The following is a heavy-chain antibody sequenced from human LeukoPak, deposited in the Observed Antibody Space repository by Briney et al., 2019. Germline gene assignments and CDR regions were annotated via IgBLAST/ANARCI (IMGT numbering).Heavy chain of an antibody. CDR2: FTTGANYT. V-gene: IGHV3-23*03. CDR3: AKAQGAWYYFDS. J-gene: IGHJ4*02. CDR1: GFIFSSYN. Sequence: GGSLRLSCAASGFIFSSYNMSWVRQAPGKGLEWVSVFTTGANYTYYADSVKGRFTMTRDNSKNTIFLQLNNVRADDTAVYFCAKAQGAWYYFDSWGQGTLVTVSS. D-gene: IGHD6-13*01.